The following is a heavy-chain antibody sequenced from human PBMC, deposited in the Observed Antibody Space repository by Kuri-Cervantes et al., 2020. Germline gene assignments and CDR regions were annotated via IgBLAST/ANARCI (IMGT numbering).Heavy chain of an antibody. CDR1: GYTFTSYY. CDR2: INPSGGST. Sequence: ASVKVSCKASGYTFTSYYMHWVRRAPGQGLDWMGIINPSGGSTSYVQKFQGRVTMTRDTSTSTVYMELSSLRSEDTAVYYCAGEYRGLDAFDIWGQGTMVTVSS. V-gene: IGHV1-46*01. D-gene: IGHD5-12*01. CDR3: AGEYRGLDAFDI. J-gene: IGHJ3*02.